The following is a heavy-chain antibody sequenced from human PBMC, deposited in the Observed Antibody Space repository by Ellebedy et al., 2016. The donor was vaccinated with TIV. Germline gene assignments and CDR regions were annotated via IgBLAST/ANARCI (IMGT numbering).Heavy chain of an antibody. CDR1: GFMLKSHA. V-gene: IGHV3-30-3*01. CDR2: LSFDGSKE. Sequence: GESLKISCAASGFMLKSHALNWVRQAPGTGLEWVATLSFDGSKEYYADSVKGRFTIARDISKNTLYLEMSSLTTEDTAVYYCARGALVVPAAHFDHWGQGTPVTVSS. CDR3: ARGALVVPAAHFDH. J-gene: IGHJ4*02. D-gene: IGHD2-2*01.